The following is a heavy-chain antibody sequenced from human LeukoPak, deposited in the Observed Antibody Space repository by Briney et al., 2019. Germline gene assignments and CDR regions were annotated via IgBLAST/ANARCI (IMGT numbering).Heavy chain of an antibody. CDR2: IYTSGST. D-gene: IGHD6-19*01. J-gene: IGHJ3*01. CDR3: AGSGWSFDAFDF. CDR1: GGSISSGSYY. V-gene: IGHV4-61*02. Sequence: SETLSLTCTVSGGSISSGSYYWSWIRQPAGKGLEWIGRIYTSGSTNYSPSLKSRVTISVDTSKNRFSLRLSSLTAADTAVYFCAGSGWSFDAFDFWGQGTMVTVSS.